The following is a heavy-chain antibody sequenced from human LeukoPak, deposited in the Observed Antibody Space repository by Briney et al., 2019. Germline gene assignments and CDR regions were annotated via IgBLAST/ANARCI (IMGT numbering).Heavy chain of an antibody. J-gene: IGHJ4*02. CDR2: ISSSSGYI. CDR3: AKGGGRTMVRGVIITSQYYFDY. CDR1: GFTFSSYS. D-gene: IGHD3-10*01. Sequence: TAGALRLSCAASGFTFSSYSMNWVRQAPGKGLEWVSSISSSSGYIYYEDSVKGRFTISRDNSKNTLYLQMNSLRAEDTAVYYCAKGGGRTMVRGVIITSQYYFDYWGQGTLVTVSS. V-gene: IGHV3-21*04.